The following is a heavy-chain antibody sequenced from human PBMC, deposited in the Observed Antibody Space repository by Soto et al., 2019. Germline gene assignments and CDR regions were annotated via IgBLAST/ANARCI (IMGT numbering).Heavy chain of an antibody. CDR1: GGSFGSSA. CDR3: ARLRRDWGDAFDL. J-gene: IGHJ3*01. V-gene: IGHV1-69*01. CDR2: IIPVFDKA. Sequence: QVQLVQSGADVKKPGSSVKVSCKTSGGSFGSSAISWVRQAPAQGLEWMGEIIPVFDKANYAQNFQGRLTSTADELPVTVFMELSSLRSEDTAVYFCARLRRDWGDAFDLWGLGTFVTVSS. D-gene: IGHD3-16*01.